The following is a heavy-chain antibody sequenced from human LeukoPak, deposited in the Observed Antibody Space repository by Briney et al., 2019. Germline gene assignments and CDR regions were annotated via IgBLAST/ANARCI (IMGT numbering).Heavy chain of an antibody. Sequence: PGGSLRLSCAASGFTFINYWMHWVRQAPGEGLVWVSHINNDGSTTTYAHSVKGRFTISRDNAKNTLYLHVNSLRAEDTAVYYCARGGFCSGADCRGSFDYWGQGSLVTVSS. V-gene: IGHV3-74*01. CDR2: INNDGSTT. CDR1: GFTFINYW. D-gene: IGHD2-15*01. J-gene: IGHJ4*02. CDR3: ARGGFCSGADCRGSFDY.